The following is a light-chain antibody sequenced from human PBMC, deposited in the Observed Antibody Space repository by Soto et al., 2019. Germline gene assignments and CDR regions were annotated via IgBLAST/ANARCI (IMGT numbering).Light chain of an antibody. CDR3: QQRSNWPLLT. CDR2: DAS. Sequence: EIVLTQSPGTLSLSPGERATLSCRASQSVSIYLAWYQQRPGQAPRLLIYDASNRATGIPARFSGSGSGTDFTLTISSLEPEDFAVYYCQQRSNWPLLTFGGGTKVDIK. CDR1: QSVSIY. V-gene: IGKV3-11*01. J-gene: IGKJ4*01.